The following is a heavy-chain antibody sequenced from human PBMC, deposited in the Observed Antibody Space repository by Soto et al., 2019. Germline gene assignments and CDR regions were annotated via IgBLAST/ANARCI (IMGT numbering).Heavy chain of an antibody. CDR1: GGSMSSSNW. Sequence: QVQLQESGPGLVKPSGTLSLTCTVSGGSMSSSNWWNWVRQSPGKGLEWIGEAHHSGRTNYNPSLKSGSPFPVTKSRTHSSLKLSSVTAADTAVYYCARSEATGLDYWGQGTLVTVSS. D-gene: IGHD1-26*01. CDR3: ARSEATGLDY. V-gene: IGHV4-4*02. CDR2: AHHSGRT. J-gene: IGHJ4*02.